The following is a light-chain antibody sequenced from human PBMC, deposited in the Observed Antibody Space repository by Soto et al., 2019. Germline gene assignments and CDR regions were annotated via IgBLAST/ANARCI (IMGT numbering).Light chain of an antibody. CDR2: GAS. V-gene: IGKV3-15*01. CDR1: QSVSSN. J-gene: IGKJ5*01. CDR3: QQYNNWPIT. Sequence: EIVMTQSPATLSVSPGERATLSCRASQSVSSNLAWYQQKPGQAPRLLIYGASTRATGIPARFSGSGSGTEFTLTISILQSEDFAVYYCQQYNNWPITFGQGTRREIK.